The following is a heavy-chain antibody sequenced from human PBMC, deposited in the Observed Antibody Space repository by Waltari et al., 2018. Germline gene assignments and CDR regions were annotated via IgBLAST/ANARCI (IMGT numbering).Heavy chain of an antibody. V-gene: IGHV1-3*04. CDR3: ARGDLFFY. J-gene: IGHJ4*02. CDR2: INTDKGNT. CDR1: GHTFTSHA. Sequence: QVQLVQSGAEVKKPGASVKVSCKASGHTFTSHAIHWVRQAPGQRLEWIGWINTDKGNTKTTQKFQGRVTITRDTSASTAYMELSSLRSEDTAIYYCARGDLFFYWGQGTLVTVSS.